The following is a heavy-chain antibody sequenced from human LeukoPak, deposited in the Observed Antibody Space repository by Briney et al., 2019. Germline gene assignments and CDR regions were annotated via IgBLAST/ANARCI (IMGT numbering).Heavy chain of an antibody. Sequence: GGSLRLSCAVSGFTFSSYWMSWVRQAPGKGLEWVANIKQDGGEKYYVDSVKGRFTISRDNAKNSLYLQMNSLRAEDTAVYYCPRTVTTFWGYHMDVWGKGTTVIVSS. J-gene: IGHJ6*03. CDR2: IKQDGGEK. CDR1: GFTFSSYW. CDR3: PRTVTTFWGYHMDV. V-gene: IGHV3-7*01. D-gene: IGHD1-7*01.